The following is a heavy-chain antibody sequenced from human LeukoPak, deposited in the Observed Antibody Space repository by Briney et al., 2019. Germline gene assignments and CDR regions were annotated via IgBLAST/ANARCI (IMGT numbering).Heavy chain of an antibody. CDR3: ARHRAEMATTTDDTFDM. Sequence: SETLSLTYSVSGTSITPYSWSWIRQPPGRGLEWIGYFYTSGNTHQNPSLKSRVTMSIDASKNQFSLRLSSMTAADTAVYYCARHRAEMATTTDDTFDMWGQGTMVTVSS. V-gene: IGHV4-4*09. D-gene: IGHD5-24*01. J-gene: IGHJ3*02. CDR2: FYTSGNT. CDR1: GTSITPYS.